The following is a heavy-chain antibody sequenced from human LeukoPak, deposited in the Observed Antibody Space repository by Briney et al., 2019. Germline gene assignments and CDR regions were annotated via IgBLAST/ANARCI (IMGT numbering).Heavy chain of an antibody. CDR2: IYNSGST. J-gene: IGHJ4*02. CDR1: GGSISSYY. CDR3: ARSRDGYNLDY. Sequence: SETLSLTCTVSGGSISSYYWSWIRQPPGKGLEWIGYIYNSGSTNYNPSLKSRVTISVDTSKNQFSLKLSSVTAADTAVYYCARSRDGYNLDYWGQGTLVSVSS. D-gene: IGHD5-24*01. V-gene: IGHV4-59*01.